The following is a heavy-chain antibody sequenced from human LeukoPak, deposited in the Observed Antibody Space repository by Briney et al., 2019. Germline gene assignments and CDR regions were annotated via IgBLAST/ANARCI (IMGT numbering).Heavy chain of an antibody. J-gene: IGHJ4*02. D-gene: IGHD6-19*01. CDR3: ARGRYSSGWYDFDY. Sequence: PSETLSLTCTVSGGSISSYYWSWIRQPPGKGLEWIGYIYYSGSTNYNPSLKSRVTISVDTSKNQFSLKLSSVTAADTAVYYCARGRYSSGWYDFDYWGQGTLVTVSS. CDR2: IYYSGST. V-gene: IGHV4-59*01. CDR1: GGSISSYY.